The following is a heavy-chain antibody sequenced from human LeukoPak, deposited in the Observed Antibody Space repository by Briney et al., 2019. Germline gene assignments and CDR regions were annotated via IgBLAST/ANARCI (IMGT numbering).Heavy chain of an antibody. Sequence: PSETLSLTCSVSGYSFSSNYFWGWIRQPPGKGLEWIATISHSGTTYYNPSLKSRVTISIDTSKNQFSLRLSSMTAADTAVYYCARINTVKATFDYWGQGTLVTVSS. V-gene: IGHV4-38-2*01. CDR2: ISHSGTT. J-gene: IGHJ4*02. CDR1: GYSFSSNYF. D-gene: IGHD4-11*01. CDR3: ARINTVKATFDY.